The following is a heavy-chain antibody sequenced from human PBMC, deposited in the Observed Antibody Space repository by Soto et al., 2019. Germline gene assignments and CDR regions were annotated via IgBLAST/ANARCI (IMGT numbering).Heavy chain of an antibody. Sequence: EVQLVESGGGLVQPGGSLRLSWAASGFTFSSYSMNWVRLAPGKGLEWVSYISSSSSTIYYADSVKGRFTISRDNAKNSLYLQMNSLRDEDTAVYYCARGSDYDSSGIRLNWFDPWGQGTLVIVSS. CDR2: ISSSSSTI. CDR3: ARGSDYDSSGIRLNWFDP. CDR1: GFTFSSYS. V-gene: IGHV3-48*02. D-gene: IGHD3-22*01. J-gene: IGHJ5*02.